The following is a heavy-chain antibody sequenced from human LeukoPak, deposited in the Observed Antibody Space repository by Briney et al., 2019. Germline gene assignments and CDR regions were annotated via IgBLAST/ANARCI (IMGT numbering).Heavy chain of an antibody. CDR2: IYSSGTT. CDR3: ARAAYSGSYHSDY. CDR1: GVSISGYY. V-gene: IGHV4-59*01. J-gene: IGHJ4*02. Sequence: SETLSLTCTVSGVSISGYYWSWIRQPPGKGLEWIGYIYSSGTTNYNPSLKSQITISLDTSKNQFSLKLSSVTAADTAVYYCARAAYSGSYHSDYWGQGTLVTVSS. D-gene: IGHD1-26*01.